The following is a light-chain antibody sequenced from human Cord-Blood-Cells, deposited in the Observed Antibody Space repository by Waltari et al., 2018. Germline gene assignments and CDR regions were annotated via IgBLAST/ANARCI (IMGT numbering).Light chain of an antibody. CDR2: DAS. Sequence: DIQLSQSPSSLSASLGDRVTLTCQASQDMSNYLNWYQQKPGKAPKLLFDDASKLETGVPSSFSRSGSRTDFTITISILQPEDITTYYCQQYDNLPYTFGQGTKLEIK. V-gene: IGKV1-33*01. J-gene: IGKJ2*01. CDR3: QQYDNLPYT. CDR1: QDMSNY.